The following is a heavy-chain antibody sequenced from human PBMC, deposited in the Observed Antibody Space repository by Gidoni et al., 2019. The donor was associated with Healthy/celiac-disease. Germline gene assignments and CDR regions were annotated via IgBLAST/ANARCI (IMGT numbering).Heavy chain of an antibody. J-gene: IGHJ5*02. V-gene: IGHV5-10-1*03. CDR3: ARHPLWDWFDP. D-gene: IGHD3-10*01. CDR1: GYSFTRYW. CDR2: IDPSAAYT. Sequence: EVQLVKSGAELTKPGESLRIACKVSGYSFTRYWISWVRQMPGKGLEWMGRIDPSAAYTNYSPSCEGHVTTSADKPISTADLQSSSLKASDTAMYYGARHPLWDWFDPWGQGTLVTVSS.